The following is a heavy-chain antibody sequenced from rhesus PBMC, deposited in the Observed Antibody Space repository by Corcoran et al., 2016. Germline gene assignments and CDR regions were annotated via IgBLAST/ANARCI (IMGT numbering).Heavy chain of an antibody. Sequence: QVQLQESGPGLVKPSETLSLTCAVSAASFSGHWLGWILQSPGKGLEWIGHISSGGTNYLNPSLKSRVTLSVDTSRNQVSLKLNSVTAADTAVYYCARVVYWSGLDSWGQGVVVTVSS. V-gene: IGHV4S14*01. D-gene: IGHD2-21*01. J-gene: IGHJ6*01. CDR2: ISSGGTN. CDR3: ARVVYWSGLDS. CDR1: AASFSGHW.